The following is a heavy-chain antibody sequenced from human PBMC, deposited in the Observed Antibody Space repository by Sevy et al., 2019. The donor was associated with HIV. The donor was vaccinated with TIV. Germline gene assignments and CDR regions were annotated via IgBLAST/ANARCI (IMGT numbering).Heavy chain of an antibody. Sequence: GGSLRLSCAASGFTFSIYTMSWVRQAPGKGLECVSYIVGSSRTIYYADSVKGRFTISRDNAKNSLYLQMNSLRAGDTALDYCAREIGGGPFCILGQGTMGTVSS. J-gene: IGHJ3*02. V-gene: IGHV3-48*01. CDR2: IVGSSRTI. CDR3: AREIGGGPFCI. D-gene: IGHD1-26*01. CDR1: GFTFSIYT.